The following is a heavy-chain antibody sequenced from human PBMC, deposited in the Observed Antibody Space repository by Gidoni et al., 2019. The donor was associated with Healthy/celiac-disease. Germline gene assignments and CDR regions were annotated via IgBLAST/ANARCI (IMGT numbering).Heavy chain of an antibody. CDR3: ATRGYSYGPYYYYMDV. V-gene: IGHV4-34*01. Sequence: QVQLQQWGAGLLKPSETLSLTCAVYGGSFSGYYWSWIRQPPGKGLEWIGEINHSGSTNYNPSLKSRVTISVDMSKNQFSLKLSSVTAADTAVYYCATRGYSYGPYYYYMDVWGKGTTVTVSS. CDR1: GGSFSGYY. CDR2: INHSGST. J-gene: IGHJ6*03. D-gene: IGHD5-18*01.